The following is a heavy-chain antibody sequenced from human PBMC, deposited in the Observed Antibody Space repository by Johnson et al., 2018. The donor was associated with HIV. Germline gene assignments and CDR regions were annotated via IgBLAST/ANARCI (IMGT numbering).Heavy chain of an antibody. CDR1: GFTFSDHY. CDR3: ARDQYSTSDDDAFDI. V-gene: IGHV3-11*01. Sequence: QVQLVESGGGLVKPGGSLRLSCAVSGFTFSDHYMSWIRQAPGKGLEWVSYISSSGSTIYYADSVKGRFTISRDNAKNSLYLQMNSLRAEDTALYYCARDQYSTSDDDAFDIWGQGTMVTVSS. J-gene: IGHJ3*02. D-gene: IGHD6-6*01. CDR2: ISSSGSTI.